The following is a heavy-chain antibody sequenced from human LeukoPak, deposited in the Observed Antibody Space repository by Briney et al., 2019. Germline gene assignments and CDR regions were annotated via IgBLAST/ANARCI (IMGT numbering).Heavy chain of an antibody. CDR3: ARAQPISSWGQVRESAYYYYMDV. D-gene: IGHD3-16*01. CDR2: IYTSGST. J-gene: IGHJ6*03. V-gene: IGHV4-61*02. Sequence: SETLSLTCTVSGGSISSGSYYWSWIRQPAGKGLEWIGRIYTSGSTNYNPSLKSRVTISVDTSKNQFSLKLSSVTAADTAVYYCARAQPISSWGQVRESAYYYYMDVWGKGTTVTVSS. CDR1: GGSISSGSYY.